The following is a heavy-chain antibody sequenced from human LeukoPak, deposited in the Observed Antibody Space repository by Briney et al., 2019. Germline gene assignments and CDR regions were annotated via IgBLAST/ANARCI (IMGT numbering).Heavy chain of an antibody. D-gene: IGHD3-9*01. CDR2: IKSKTDGGTT. Sequence: GGSLRLSCAASGFTFSNAWMSWVRRAPGKGLEWVGRIKSKTDGGTTDYAAPVKGRFTISRDDSKNTLYLQMNSLKTEDTAVYYCTTDRERYFDWSSPYYFDYWGQGTLVTVSS. J-gene: IGHJ4*02. V-gene: IGHV3-15*01. CDR1: GFTFSNAW. CDR3: TTDRERYFDWSSPYYFDY.